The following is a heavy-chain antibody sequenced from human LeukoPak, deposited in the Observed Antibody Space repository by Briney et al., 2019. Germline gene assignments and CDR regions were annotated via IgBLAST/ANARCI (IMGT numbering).Heavy chain of an antibody. Sequence: GGSLRLSCAASGFTFSSYGMHWVRQAPVKGLEWVAVISYDGSKKYYADSVKGRFTISRDSSKNMLYLQMNSLRVEDTAVYYCAKGFSSGPWDACDIWGQGTMVTVSS. CDR1: GFTFSSYG. V-gene: IGHV3-30*18. J-gene: IGHJ3*02. CDR3: AKGFSSGPWDACDI. CDR2: ISYDGSKK. D-gene: IGHD3-22*01.